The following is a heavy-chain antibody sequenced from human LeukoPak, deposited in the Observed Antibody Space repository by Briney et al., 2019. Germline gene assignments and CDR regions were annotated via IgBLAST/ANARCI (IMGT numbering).Heavy chain of an antibody. V-gene: IGHV1-24*01. J-gene: IGHJ5*02. Sequence: ASVKVSCKVSGYTLTELSMHWVRQAPGKGLEWRGGFDPEDGETIYAQKFQGRVTMTEDTSTDTAYMELSSLRSEDTAVYYCATDLPYDYGVGRANRWGQGTLVTVSS. CDR2: FDPEDGET. D-gene: IGHD4-17*01. CDR3: ATDLPYDYGVGRANR. CDR1: GYTLTELS.